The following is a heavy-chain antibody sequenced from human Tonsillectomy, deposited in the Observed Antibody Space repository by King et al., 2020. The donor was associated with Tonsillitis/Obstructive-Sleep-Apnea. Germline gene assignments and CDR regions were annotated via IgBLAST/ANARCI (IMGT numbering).Heavy chain of an antibody. D-gene: IGHD5-24*01. CDR2: IYYTGST. J-gene: IGHJ4*02. Sequence: QLQESGPRLVKPSETLSLTCTVSGNSIRSSSYYWGWIRQPPGKGLEWIGTIYYTGSTYYNPSLKSRVTISVDTSKNQFCLKLSSVTAADTAIYYCVRHVRDGYGTNFDYWGQGTLVTVSS. V-gene: IGHV4-39*01. CDR1: GNSIRSSSYY. CDR3: VRHVRDGYGTNFDY.